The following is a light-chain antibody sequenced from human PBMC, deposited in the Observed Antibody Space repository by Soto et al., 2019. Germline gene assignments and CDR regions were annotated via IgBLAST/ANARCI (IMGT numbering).Light chain of an antibody. J-gene: IGLJ1*01. CDR3: SSYTTSNTRQVV. CDR2: DVS. Sequence: QSALTQPASVSGSPGQSITISCTGTSSDVGGYNYVSWYQHHPGKAPKLLIYDVSNLPSGVSNRFSGSESDNTASLTISGLQPEDEADYYCSSYTTSNTRQVVFGTGTKVTVL. V-gene: IGLV2-14*03. CDR1: SSDVGGYNY.